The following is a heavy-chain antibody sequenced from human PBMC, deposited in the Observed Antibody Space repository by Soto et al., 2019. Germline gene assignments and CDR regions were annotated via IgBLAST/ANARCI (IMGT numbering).Heavy chain of an antibody. V-gene: IGHV3-7*03. CDR1: GVTVRSYV. Sequence: GGSPKLGCAASGVTVRSYVMTGLRQAPGRGLECVANIKQDGTDKYYVDSVKGRFTISRDNTQNSLYLQMNSLRAEDTAVYYCARQTRAPESWGQGTLVTVSS. CDR3: ARQTRAPES. D-gene: IGHD3-10*01. CDR2: IKQDGTDK. J-gene: IGHJ5*02.